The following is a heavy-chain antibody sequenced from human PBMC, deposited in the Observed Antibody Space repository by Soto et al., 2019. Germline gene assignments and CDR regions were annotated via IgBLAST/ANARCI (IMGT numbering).Heavy chain of an antibody. V-gene: IGHV3-23*01. CDR2: ISGSGATT. CDR3: AKQSGQLLRTHYHYMDV. J-gene: IGHJ6*03. CDR1: GFTFSSYG. D-gene: IGHD6-6*01. Sequence: GGSLRLSCAASGFTFSSYGTSWVRQAPGKGLEWVSSISGSGATTYYADSVKGRFTISRDNSKNSLFLQMNSLRAEDKAVYYCAKQSGQLLRTHYHYMDVWGTGTTVTVSS.